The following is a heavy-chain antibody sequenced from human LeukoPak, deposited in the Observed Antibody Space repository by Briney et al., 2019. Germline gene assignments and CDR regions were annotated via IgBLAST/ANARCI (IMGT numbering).Heavy chain of an antibody. CDR2: ISGSGGST. V-gene: IGHV3-23*01. CDR3: AKDVTYYYDSSGYYSDY. CDR1: GFTFSSYG. D-gene: IGHD3-22*01. Sequence: GGSLRLSCAASGFTFSSYGMSWVRQAPGKGLEWVSAISGSGGSTYYADSVKGRFTISRDNSKNTLYLQMNSLRAEDTAVYYCAKDVTYYYDSSGYYSDYWGQGTLVTVSS. J-gene: IGHJ4*02.